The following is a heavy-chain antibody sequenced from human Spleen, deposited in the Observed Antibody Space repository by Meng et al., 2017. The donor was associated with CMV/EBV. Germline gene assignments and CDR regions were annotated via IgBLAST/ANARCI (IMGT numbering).Heavy chain of an antibody. CDR2: TYYRSKWYD. CDR3: ARDYYDSGAYYYTEEYYHGLDV. CDR1: GDSVSSNSAA. V-gene: IGHV6-1*01. Sequence: SQTLSLTCAISGDSVSSNSAAWNWIRQSPSRGLEWLGRTYYRSKWYDDYAMAVKSRITINPDTSKNQFYLQLNSVTPEDTAVYYCARDYYDSGAYYYTEEYYHGLDVWGQGTTVTVSS. D-gene: IGHD3-22*01. J-gene: IGHJ6*02.